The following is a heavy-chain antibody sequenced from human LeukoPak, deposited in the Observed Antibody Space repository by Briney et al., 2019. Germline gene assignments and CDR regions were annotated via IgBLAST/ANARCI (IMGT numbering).Heavy chain of an antibody. CDR2: ISGSGCDM. Sequence: GGSLRLSCAASGFTFSSFTMNWVRQAPGKGLEWVSSISGSGCDMYYAESVKGRFTISRDNAKNSLYLQMNTLRAEDTAVYYCAKDLTPLPLLRLGELSLSPFDYWGQGTLVTVSS. D-gene: IGHD3-16*02. J-gene: IGHJ4*02. CDR3: AKDLTPLPLLRLGELSLSPFDY. V-gene: IGHV3-21*01. CDR1: GFTFSSFT.